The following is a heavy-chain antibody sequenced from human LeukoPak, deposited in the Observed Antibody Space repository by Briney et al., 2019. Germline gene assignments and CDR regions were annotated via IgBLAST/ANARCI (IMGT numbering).Heavy chain of an antibody. CDR1: GFTVSGSW. Sequence: GGSLRLSCAASGFTVSGSWIHWVRQAPGKGLLWVSLIHNDGSSTTYADSVKGRFTISRDNAKNTLYLQMNSLRVDDTAMYYCARAGPNWRIDYWGQGTLVTVSS. V-gene: IGHV3-74*01. CDR2: IHNDGSST. D-gene: IGHD2-8*01. CDR3: ARAGPNWRIDY. J-gene: IGHJ4*02.